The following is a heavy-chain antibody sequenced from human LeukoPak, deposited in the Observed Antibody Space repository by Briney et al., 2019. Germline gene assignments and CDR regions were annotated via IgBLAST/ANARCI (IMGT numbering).Heavy chain of an antibody. J-gene: IGHJ4*02. V-gene: IGHV3-30*02. CDR2: IWYDGSNK. CDR3: AKDGILTTGSYYFDY. CDR1: GFTFSSSA. D-gene: IGHD4/OR15-4a*01. Sequence: GGSLRLSCVASGFTFSSSAMHRVRQAPGKGLEWVAVIWYDGSNKYYADSVKGRFTISRDNSKNTLYLQMNSLRAEDTAVYYCAKDGILTTGSYYFDYWGQGTLVTVSS.